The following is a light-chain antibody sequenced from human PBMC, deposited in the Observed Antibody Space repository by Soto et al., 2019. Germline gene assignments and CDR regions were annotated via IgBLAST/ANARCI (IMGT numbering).Light chain of an antibody. Sequence: QSVLTQPASVSGSPGQSIIISCTGTSSDVGGYNYVSWYQQHPGKAPKLMIYEVSNRPSGVSNRFSGSKSGNTASLTISGLQAEDEADYYCSSYTSSSTPYVVFGGGTKLTVL. CDR2: EVS. CDR3: SSYTSSSTPYVV. V-gene: IGLV2-14*01. J-gene: IGLJ2*01. CDR1: SSDVGGYNY.